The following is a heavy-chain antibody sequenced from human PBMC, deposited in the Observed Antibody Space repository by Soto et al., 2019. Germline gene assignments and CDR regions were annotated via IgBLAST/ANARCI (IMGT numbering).Heavy chain of an antibody. CDR2: TYYRSKWIS. J-gene: IGHJ4*02. CDR3: ARYPPDFNIGFVI. CDR1: GDSVSNNRAT. Sequence: PSQTLSLTCAISGDSVSNNRATWNWIRQSPSGGLEWLGRTYYRSKWISDYAMSVKSRISINPDTSKNLISLHLNSVTPEDTAIYYCARYPPDFNIGFVIWSQGTPVTVSS. D-gene: IGHD2-15*01. V-gene: IGHV6-1*01.